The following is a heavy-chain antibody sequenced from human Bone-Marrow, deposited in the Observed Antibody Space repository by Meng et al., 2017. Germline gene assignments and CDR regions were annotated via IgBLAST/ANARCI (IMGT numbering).Heavy chain of an antibody. CDR1: GFTFSSYS. Sequence: GESLKIFCAASGFTFSSYSMNWVRQAPGKGLEWVSSISSSSSYIYYADSEKGRFTISRDNAKNSLYLQMNSLRAEDTAVYYCAREIGWFGELLMDYWGQGTLVTVSS. D-gene: IGHD3-10*01. J-gene: IGHJ4*02. CDR3: AREIGWFGELLMDY. V-gene: IGHV3-21*01. CDR2: ISSSSSYI.